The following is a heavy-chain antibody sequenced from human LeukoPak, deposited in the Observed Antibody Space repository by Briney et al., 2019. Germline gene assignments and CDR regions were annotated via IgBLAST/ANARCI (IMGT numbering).Heavy chain of an antibody. J-gene: IGHJ5*02. CDR2: ISYDGGDQ. V-gene: IGHV3-30*03. D-gene: IGHD2-15*01. CDR3: ARDIVVVEGNNWFDP. CDR1: GFTFSSYG. Sequence: PGRSLRLSCAASGFTFSSYGMHWVRQAPGKGLEWVALISYDGGDQFYEDSVKGRFTISRDNSKNTLYLQMNSLRAEDTAVYYCARDIVVVEGNNWFDPWGQGTLVTVSS.